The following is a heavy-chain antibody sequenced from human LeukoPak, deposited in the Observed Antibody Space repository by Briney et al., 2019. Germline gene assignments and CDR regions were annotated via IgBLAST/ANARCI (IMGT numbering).Heavy chain of an antibody. CDR1: GGTFSSYA. CDR2: IIPIFGTA. CDR3: ARERAVGWELIDY. V-gene: IGHV1-69*05. J-gene: IGHJ4*02. D-gene: IGHD6-19*01. Sequence: SVKVSCKASGGTFSSYAISWVRQAPGQGLEWMGRIIPIFGTANYAQKFQGRVTITTDESTSTAYMELSSLRSKDTAVYYCARERAVGWELIDYWGQGTLVTVSS.